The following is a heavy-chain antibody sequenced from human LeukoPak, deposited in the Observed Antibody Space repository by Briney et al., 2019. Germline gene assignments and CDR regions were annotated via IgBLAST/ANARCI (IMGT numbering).Heavy chain of an antibody. CDR1: GGTFSSYA. CDR3: ARVYYYDSSGYYLYYFDY. D-gene: IGHD3-22*01. Sequence: ASVKVSCKASGGTFSSYAISWVRQAPGQGLEWMGRIIPILGIANYAQKFQGRVTITAGKSTSTAYMELSSLRSEDTAVYYCARVYYYDSSGYYLYYFDYWGQGTLVTVSS. J-gene: IGHJ4*02. V-gene: IGHV1-69*04. CDR2: IIPILGIA.